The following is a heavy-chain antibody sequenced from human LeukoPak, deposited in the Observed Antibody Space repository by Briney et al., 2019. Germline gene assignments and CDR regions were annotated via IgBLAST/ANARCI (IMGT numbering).Heavy chain of an antibody. CDR2: ISSSGGTI. V-gene: IGHV3-48*03. CDR3: ASGVHYSSGWIDI. J-gene: IGHJ3*02. CDR1: GFTLSSNE. D-gene: IGHD6-19*01. Sequence: GGSLRLSCAASGFTLSSNEMNWVRQAPGKGLEWLSYISSSGGTIHYVDSVKGRFTIPRDNAKNSLFLQMNSLRAEDTAVYYCASGVHYSSGWIDIWGQGTMVTVSS.